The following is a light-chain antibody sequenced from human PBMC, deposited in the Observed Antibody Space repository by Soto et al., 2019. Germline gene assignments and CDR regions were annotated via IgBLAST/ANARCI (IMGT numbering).Light chain of an antibody. V-gene: IGLV2-14*01. J-gene: IGLJ1*01. CDR2: EVS. CDR3: SSYTSSSTLYV. CDR1: SSDVGGYNY. Sequence: QSALTQPASVSGSPGQSITISCTGTSSDVGGYNYVSCYQQHPGKAPKLMIYEVSNRPSGVSNRFSGSKSGNTASLTISGLQAEAEADYYCSSYTSSSTLYVFGTGTQLTVL.